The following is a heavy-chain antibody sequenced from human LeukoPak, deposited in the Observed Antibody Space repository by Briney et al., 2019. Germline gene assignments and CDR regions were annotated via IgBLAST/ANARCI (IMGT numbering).Heavy chain of an antibody. CDR3: ARGAIYYDSTVDELDY. D-gene: IGHD3-22*01. J-gene: IGHJ4*02. Sequence: GGSLRLSCAAAGFTFSSYSMKWVRQAPGKGLEWVSYIISSSSTIYYAASVKGRFTISRDNAKNSLYLQMNSLRAEDTAVYYCARGAIYYDSTVDELDYWGQGTLVTVSS. CDR2: IISSSSTI. V-gene: IGHV3-48*04. CDR1: GFTFSSYS.